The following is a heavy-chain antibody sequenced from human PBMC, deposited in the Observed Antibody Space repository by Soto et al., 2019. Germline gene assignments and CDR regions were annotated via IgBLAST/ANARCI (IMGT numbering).Heavy chain of an antibody. V-gene: IGHV3-33*01. J-gene: IGHJ6*02. CDR3: ARAMTMTLARIFGMDV. D-gene: IGHD3-3*01. CDR2: IFYDGSND. CDR1: GFFFQNYA. Sequence: SLRLSCAGAGFFFQNYAMHWVRLAPGKGLEWVAYIFYDGSNDNYADSVKGRFTVSRDNSEGMMYLQMNNLRVEDTGVYFCARAMTMTLARIFGMDVWGLGTTVTV.